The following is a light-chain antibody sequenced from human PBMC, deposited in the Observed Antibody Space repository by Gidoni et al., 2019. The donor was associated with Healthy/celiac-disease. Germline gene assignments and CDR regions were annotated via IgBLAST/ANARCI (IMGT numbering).Light chain of an antibody. Sequence: DIQMTHSPSTLSAAVGDRVTITCRASQSISSWLAWYQQKPGKAPKLLVYDASSLESGVPPKFSGSGSGTEFTLTISSLQPDDFATYYCQQYNSYSPYTFGQGTKLEIK. CDR3: QQYNSYSPYT. CDR2: DAS. V-gene: IGKV1-5*01. CDR1: QSISSW. J-gene: IGKJ2*01.